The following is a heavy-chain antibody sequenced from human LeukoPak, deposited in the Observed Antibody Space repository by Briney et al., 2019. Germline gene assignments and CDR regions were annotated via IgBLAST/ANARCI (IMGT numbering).Heavy chain of an antibody. CDR1: GFSLSSYW. Sequence: QAGGSLRLSCAASGFSLSSYWMSWVRLAPGKGLEWVADIEEDGSEKYYVDSVKGRFTVSRDNAKNSLYLQTNSLRAEDTAVYYCARLWGDVTIFDYWGQGTLVTVSS. CDR2: IEEDGSEK. J-gene: IGHJ4*02. D-gene: IGHD3-10*01. V-gene: IGHV3-7*01. CDR3: ARLWGDVTIFDY.